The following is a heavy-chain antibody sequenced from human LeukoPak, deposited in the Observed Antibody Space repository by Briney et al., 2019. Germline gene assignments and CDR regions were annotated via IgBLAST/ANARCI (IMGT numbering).Heavy chain of an antibody. CDR1: GFTFSSYA. Sequence: PGGSLRLSCAASGFTFSSYAMHWVRQAPGKGLEWVAVISYDGSNKYYADSVKGRFTISRDNSKNTLYLQMNSLRAEDTAVYYCARVNRRGGYSYGYIAYWGQGTRVTVSS. CDR2: ISYDGSNK. D-gene: IGHD5-18*01. V-gene: IGHV3-30*14. J-gene: IGHJ4*02. CDR3: ARVNRRGGYSYGYIAY.